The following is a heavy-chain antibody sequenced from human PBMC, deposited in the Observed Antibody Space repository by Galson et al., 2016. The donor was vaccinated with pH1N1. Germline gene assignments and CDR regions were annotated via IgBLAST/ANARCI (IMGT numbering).Heavy chain of an antibody. CDR2: IHHSGTT. D-gene: IGHD2-2*01. Sequence: SETLSLTCAVSGASISAYYWSWIRQPPGRGLEWIGEIHHSGTTNYNPSLKSRVTISVDTSKNQFSLNLSSVTAADTAVYYCARCSHIVLVPAAIEDFYYFGLDVWGQGTTVTVSS. CDR3: ARCSHIVLVPAAIEDFYYFGLDV. V-gene: IGHV4-34*01. CDR1: GASISAYY. J-gene: IGHJ6*02.